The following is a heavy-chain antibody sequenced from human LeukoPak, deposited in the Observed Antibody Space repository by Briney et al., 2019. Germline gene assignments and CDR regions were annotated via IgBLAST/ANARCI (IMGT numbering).Heavy chain of an antibody. CDR1: GYTFTGYY. J-gene: IGHJ4*02. Sequence: VASVKVSCKASGYTFTGYYMHWVRQAPGQGLEWMGWINPNSGGTNYAQKFQGRVTMTRDTSISTAYMELSRLRSDDTAVYYCAVDYDYVWGSYFNPLEWGQGTLVTVSS. CDR2: INPNSGGT. D-gene: IGHD3-16*01. CDR3: AVDYDYVWGSYFNPLE. V-gene: IGHV1-2*02.